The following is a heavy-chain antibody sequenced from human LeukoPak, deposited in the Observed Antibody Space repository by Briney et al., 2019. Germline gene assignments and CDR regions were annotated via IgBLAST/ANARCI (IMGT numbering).Heavy chain of an antibody. CDR1: GFTFSSYA. D-gene: IGHD3-10*01. Sequence: SGGSLRLSCAASGFTFSSYAMSWVRQAPGKGLEWVSAISGSGGSTYYADSVKGRFTISRDNSKNTLYLQMNSLRAEDTAVYYCARDHSSLMVRGVIGYWGQGTLVTVSS. CDR2: ISGSGGST. J-gene: IGHJ4*02. V-gene: IGHV3-23*01. CDR3: ARDHSSLMVRGVIGY.